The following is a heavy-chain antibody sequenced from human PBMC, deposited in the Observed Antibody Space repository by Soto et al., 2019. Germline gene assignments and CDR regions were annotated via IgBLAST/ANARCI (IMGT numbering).Heavy chain of an antibody. D-gene: IGHD5-18*01. CDR3: ARIKRGYDYGSIIDF. V-gene: IGHV4-34*01. CDR2: ISQSGST. J-gene: IGHJ4*02. CDR1: GASLSGYD. Sequence: PSETLSLTCAVYGASLSGYDWSWVRQPPGKGLQWIGEISQSGSTNYDPSLKSRVTISMDTSKRQFSLRLRSVTAADTAAYFCARIKRGYDYGSIIDFWGQGILVTVS.